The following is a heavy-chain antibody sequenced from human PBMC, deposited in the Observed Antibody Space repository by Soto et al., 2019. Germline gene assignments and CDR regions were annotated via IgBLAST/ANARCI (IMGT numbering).Heavy chain of an antibody. CDR3: AREETAWTLAYGLDA. V-gene: IGHV3-21*01. CDR1: GFSFSTYS. D-gene: IGHD2-21*02. Sequence: PGGSLRLSCEASGFSFSTYSMHWVRQAPGKGLEWVSSIGRRSDIYYADSVKGRFTISRDNAKNSVSLQMNSLRDEDTAVYYCAREETAWTLAYGLDAWGQGTTVTVSS. J-gene: IGHJ6*02. CDR2: IGRRSDI.